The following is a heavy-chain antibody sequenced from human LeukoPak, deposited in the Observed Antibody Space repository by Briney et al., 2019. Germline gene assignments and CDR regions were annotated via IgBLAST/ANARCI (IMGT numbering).Heavy chain of an antibody. CDR3: ANRGRYYFDY. CDR1: GFTFSTYA. Sequence: PGGSLRLSCAASGFTFSTYAMGWFRQAPGKGLEWVSTIGATTGNTYYADSVKGRFTISRDNSKNTMWLQMNSLRAEDTAIYYCANRGRYYFDYWGQGALVAVSS. V-gene: IGHV3-23*01. D-gene: IGHD3-10*01. J-gene: IGHJ4*02. CDR2: IGATTGNT.